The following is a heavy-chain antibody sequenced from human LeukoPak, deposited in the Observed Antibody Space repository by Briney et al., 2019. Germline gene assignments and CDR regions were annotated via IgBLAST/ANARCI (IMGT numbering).Heavy chain of an antibody. CDR2: IYYTGRT. D-gene: IGHD3-9*01. V-gene: IGHV4-59*08. CDR3: ARLVTSYDILTGYSYYFDS. Sequence: TSETLSLTCTVPGASISSYYWSWIRQPPGEGLEWIAYIYYTGRTSYNPSLKSRVTISVDTSENQLSLELISVTAADTAVYFCARLVTSYDILTGYSYYFDSWGQGTLVTVSS. J-gene: IGHJ4*02. CDR1: GASISSYY.